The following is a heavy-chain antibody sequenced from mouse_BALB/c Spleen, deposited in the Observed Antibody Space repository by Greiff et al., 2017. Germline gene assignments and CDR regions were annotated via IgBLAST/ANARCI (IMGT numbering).Heavy chain of an antibody. CDR1: GFSLTSYG. J-gene: IGHJ4*01. Sequence: VQLMESGPGLVAPSQSLSITCTVSGFSLTSYGVHWVRQPPGKGLEWLGVIWAGGSTNYNSPHMSRLSISKDNSKSQVFLKMNSLQTDDTAMYYCARGIYYYGSHYYAMDDWGQGTTVTVSS. CDR3: ARGIYYYGSHYYAMDD. D-gene: IGHD1-1*01. CDR2: IWAGGST. V-gene: IGHV2-9*02.